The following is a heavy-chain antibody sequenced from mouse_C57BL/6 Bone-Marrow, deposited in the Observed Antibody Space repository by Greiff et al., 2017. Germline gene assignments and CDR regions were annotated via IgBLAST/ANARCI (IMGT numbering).Heavy chain of an antibody. CDR2: INPYNGGT. CDR3: ARFGYDAMDY. Sequence: VHVKQSGPVLVKPGASVKMSCKASGYTFTDYYMNWVKQSHGKSLEWIGVINPYNGGTSYNQKFKGKATLTVDKSSSTAYMELNSLTSEDSAVYYCARFGYDAMDYWGQGTSVTVSS. CDR1: GYTFTDYY. V-gene: IGHV1-19*01. J-gene: IGHJ4*01.